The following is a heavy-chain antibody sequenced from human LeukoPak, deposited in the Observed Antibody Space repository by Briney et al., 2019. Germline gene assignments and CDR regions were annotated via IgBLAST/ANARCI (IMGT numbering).Heavy chain of an antibody. J-gene: IGHJ5*02. CDR3: AREAVTISALVRTQTTKRPHRFDP. V-gene: IGHV1-46*01. Sequence: ASVKASCQASGYTLTSYGISWVRQAPGQGLEWMGIINPSGGRTNYTQTFQGRVTMTRDMSSNTVYMKLSSLRSEDTAVYYCAREAVTISALVRTQTTKRPHRFDPWGQGTLVTVSS. CDR2: INPSGGRT. CDR1: GYTLTSYG. D-gene: IGHD3-3*01.